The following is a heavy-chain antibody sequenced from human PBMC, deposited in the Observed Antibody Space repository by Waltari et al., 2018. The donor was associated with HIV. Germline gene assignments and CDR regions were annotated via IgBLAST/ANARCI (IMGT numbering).Heavy chain of an antibody. J-gene: IGHJ6*02. CDR2: LSYDGSDK. D-gene: IGHD3-10*01. Sequence: QVQLVASGGGVVPPGRSLRLSCAAPGSTFSNYGMHWLRQAPGKGLEWVAVLSYDGSDKYYADSVRGRFTISRDNSKNTLYLQMNNLRAEDTAVYFCARRGVLTYYYTMDVWGQGTTVTVSS. V-gene: IGHV3-33*05. CDR3: ARRGVLTYYYTMDV. CDR1: GSTFSNYG.